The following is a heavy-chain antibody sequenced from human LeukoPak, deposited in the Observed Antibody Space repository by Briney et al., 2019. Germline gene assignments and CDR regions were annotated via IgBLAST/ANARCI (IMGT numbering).Heavy chain of an antibody. CDR2: IRSRANTYAT. J-gene: IGHJ4*02. Sequence: GGSLRLSCAASGFTFSSYGMHWVRQASGKGLEWVGRIRSRANTYATAYAASVKGRFTISRDDSKNTAYLQMNSLKTEDTALYYCTRPDDYGDYWGQGTLVTVSS. CDR1: GFTFSSYG. V-gene: IGHV3-73*01. CDR3: TRPDDYGDY.